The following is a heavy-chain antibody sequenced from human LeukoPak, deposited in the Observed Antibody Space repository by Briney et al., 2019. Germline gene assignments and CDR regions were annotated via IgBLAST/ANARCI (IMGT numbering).Heavy chain of an antibody. CDR2: IYYSGTT. D-gene: IGHD6-13*01. V-gene: IGHV4-59*01. CDR3: ARGVYIAASQYGY. J-gene: IGHJ4*02. CDR1: GGSISSYY. Sequence: SETLSLTYTVSGGSISSYYWSWIRQPPGKGQEWIGYIYYSGTTNYNPSLKSRVTISVDTSKNQFSLKLSSVTAADTAGYYCARGVYIAASQYGYWGQGTLVTVSS.